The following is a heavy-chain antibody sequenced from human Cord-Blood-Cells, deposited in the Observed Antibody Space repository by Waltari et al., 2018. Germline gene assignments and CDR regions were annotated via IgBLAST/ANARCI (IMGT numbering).Heavy chain of an antibody. Sequence: QVQLVQSGPGVKTPRPSVRVSCTASGGTVRSYAISWVGQDTGQGLEWMGGIIPIFGPANDATKFQGRVTITAEKSTSTAYMALSSLRSEDTAVYYCARVVSSGYYYYYGMDVWGQGTTVTVSS. J-gene: IGHJ6*02. V-gene: IGHV1-69*06. CDR3: ARVVSSGYYYYYGMDV. CDR1: GGTVRSYA. D-gene: IGHD2-2*01. CDR2: IIPIFGPA.